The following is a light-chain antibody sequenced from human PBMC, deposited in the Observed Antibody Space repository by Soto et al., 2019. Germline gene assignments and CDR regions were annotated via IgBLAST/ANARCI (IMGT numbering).Light chain of an antibody. CDR1: QSISSW. CDR3: QQYHSFWT. CDR2: KAS. Sequence: DIPMTQSPSTLSASVGDRITIXXRASQSISSWLAWYQQKPGKAPKVLIYKASSLEGGVPSRFSGSGSGTEFTLTISSLQPDDYATYYCQQYHSFWTFGQGTKVEIK. V-gene: IGKV1-5*03. J-gene: IGKJ1*01.